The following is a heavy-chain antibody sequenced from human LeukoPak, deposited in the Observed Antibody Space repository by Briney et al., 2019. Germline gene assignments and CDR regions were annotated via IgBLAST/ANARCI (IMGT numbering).Heavy chain of an antibody. CDR2: ISGSGGST. CDR1: GFTFSSYA. J-gene: IGHJ4*02. CDR3: AKLSGSRNHPFDY. Sequence: GGSLRLSCATSGFTFSSYAMSRVRQAPGKGLEWVSAISGSGGSTYYAASVKGRFTISRDNSKNTLYLQMNSLRAEDTAVYYCAKLSGSRNHPFDYWGQGTLVTVSS. D-gene: IGHD1-26*01. V-gene: IGHV3-23*01.